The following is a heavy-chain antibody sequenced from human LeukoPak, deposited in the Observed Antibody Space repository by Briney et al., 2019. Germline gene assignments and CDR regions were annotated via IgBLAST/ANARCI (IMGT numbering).Heavy chain of an antibody. CDR2: ISSSGGTI. CDR3: AREGRNWNDLDY. J-gene: IGHJ4*02. Sequence: PGGSLRPSCAASGFTFSSYSMNWVRQAPGKGLDWASYISSSGGTIHYADSVKGRFTIPRDNAKNALYLQMNSLRAEDTALYYCAREGRNWNDLDYWGQGTLVTVST. CDR1: GFTFSSYS. D-gene: IGHD1-20*01. V-gene: IGHV3-48*04.